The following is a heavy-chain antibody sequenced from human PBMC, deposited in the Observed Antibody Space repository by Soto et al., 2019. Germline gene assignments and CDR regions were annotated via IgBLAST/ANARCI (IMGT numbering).Heavy chain of an antibody. D-gene: IGHD6-19*01. Sequence: PGGSLRLSFAASGFTFTNFAMSWVRQAPGKGLEWVAAIGSGSRGTHYADSVEGRFTISRDDSKNTLYLQMNSLTAADTAVYYCAAPREPVARNRYFDPWGQGTPVTV. CDR2: IGSGSRGT. CDR3: AAPREPVARNRYFDP. CDR1: GFTFTNFA. J-gene: IGHJ5*02. V-gene: IGHV3-23*01.